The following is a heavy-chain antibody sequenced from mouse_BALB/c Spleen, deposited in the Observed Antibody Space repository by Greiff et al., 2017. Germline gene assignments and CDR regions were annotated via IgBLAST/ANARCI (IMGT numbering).Heavy chain of an antibody. CDR2: INPSTGYT. Sequence: VQLQESGAELAKPGASVKMSCKASGYTFTSYWMHWVKQRPGQGLEWIGYINPSTGYTEYNQKFKDKATLTADKSSSTAYMQLSSLTSEDSAVYYCARYSYGFYYAMDYWGQGTSVTVSS. D-gene: IGHD1-1*02. V-gene: IGHV1-7*01. CDR3: ARYSYGFYYAMDY. CDR1: GYTFTSYW. J-gene: IGHJ4*01.